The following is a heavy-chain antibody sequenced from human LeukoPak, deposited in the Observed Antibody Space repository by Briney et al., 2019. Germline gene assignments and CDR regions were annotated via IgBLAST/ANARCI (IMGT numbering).Heavy chain of an antibody. V-gene: IGHV3-33*03. CDR1: GFSFSSYG. CDR2: MWTNGSNQ. J-gene: IGHJ4*02. Sequence: AESLRLSCAASGFSFSSYGRQWVRQAPGKGLEWVAVMWTNGSNQYYSDSMKGRFTASRDNSTTTLDLPLYGLTADDTAVDYCAKECAPDVVLDYWGQGVLVTVSS. D-gene: IGHD2-8*01. CDR3: AKECAPDVVLDY.